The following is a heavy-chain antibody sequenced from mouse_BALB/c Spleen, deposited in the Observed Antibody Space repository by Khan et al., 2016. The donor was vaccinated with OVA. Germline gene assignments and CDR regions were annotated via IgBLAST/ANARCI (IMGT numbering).Heavy chain of an antibody. Sequence: QVQLQLSGAKLAKPGASVKMSCTASGYTFITYWIHWVKQRPGQGLEWIGYINPSTDYTEYNHKFKDKATLSADKSSSTAYMQLSRLTSEDSARYYCATGRVSYWGQGTTLTVSS. D-gene: IGHD2-2*01. CDR2: INPSTDYT. V-gene: IGHV1-7*01. J-gene: IGHJ2*01. CDR1: GYTFITYW. CDR3: ATGRVSY.